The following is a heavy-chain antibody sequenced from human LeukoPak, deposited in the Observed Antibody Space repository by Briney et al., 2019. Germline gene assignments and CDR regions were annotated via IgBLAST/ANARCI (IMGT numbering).Heavy chain of an antibody. V-gene: IGHV3-74*01. Sequence: GGSLSLSCAAYGVTFSSYWMHWVRQAPGKGLVWVSRIVSDGSSATYADSVRGRFTVSRDNAKSTLFLQMSSLTPEDTAVYYCVRDIATTPVYWGQGALVTVSS. CDR1: GVTFSSYW. D-gene: IGHD2-15*01. CDR3: VRDIATTPVY. CDR2: IVSDGSSA. J-gene: IGHJ4*02.